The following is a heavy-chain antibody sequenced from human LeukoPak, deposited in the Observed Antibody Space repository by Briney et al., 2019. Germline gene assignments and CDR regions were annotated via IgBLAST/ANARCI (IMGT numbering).Heavy chain of an antibody. J-gene: IGHJ4*02. CDR2: IFHSGST. Sequence: PSETLSLTCTVSGYSLTSGYYWGWIRQPPGKGLEWIASIFHSGSTFYNPSVKSRVTMSVDTSKNQFSLRLSSVNAADTAVYYCARDILATSIAAPYYWGQGTLVTVSS. CDR3: ARDILATSIAAPYY. CDR1: GYSLTSGYY. D-gene: IGHD6-13*01. V-gene: IGHV4-38-2*02.